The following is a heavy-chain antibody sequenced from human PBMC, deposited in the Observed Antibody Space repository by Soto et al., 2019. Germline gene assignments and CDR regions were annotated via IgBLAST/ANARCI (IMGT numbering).Heavy chain of an antibody. D-gene: IGHD2-2*02. CDR1: GGTFSSYT. V-gene: IGHV1-69*08. CDR3: AREDCSSTSCYNAGWFHP. Sequence: QVQLVQSGAEVKKPGSSVKVSCKASGGTFSSYTISWVRQAPGQGLEWMGRIIPILGIANYAQKFQGRVTITADKSTSTAYMELSSLRSEDTAVYYCAREDCSSTSCYNAGWFHPWGQGTLVTVSS. CDR2: IIPILGIA. J-gene: IGHJ5*02.